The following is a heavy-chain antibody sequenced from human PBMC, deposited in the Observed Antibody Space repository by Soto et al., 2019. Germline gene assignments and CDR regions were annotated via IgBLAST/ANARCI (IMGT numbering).Heavy chain of an antibody. Sequence: ASVKVSCKASGGTFSSYAISWVRQAPGQGLEWMGGIIPILGTANYAQKFQGRVTITADESTSTAYMELSSLRSEDTAVYYCARGNPEAAFDIWGQGTMVTVSS. V-gene: IGHV1-69*13. CDR2: IIPILGTA. CDR3: ARGNPEAAFDI. J-gene: IGHJ3*02. CDR1: GGTFSSYA.